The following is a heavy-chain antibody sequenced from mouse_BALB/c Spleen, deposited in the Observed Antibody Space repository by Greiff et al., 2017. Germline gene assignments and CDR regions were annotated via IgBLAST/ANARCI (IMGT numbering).Heavy chain of an antibody. CDR3: TRDIYYGNRYAMDY. D-gene: IGHD2-1*01. V-gene: IGHV2-9*02. Sequence: VKLMESGPGLVAPSQSLSITCTVSGFSLTSYGVHWVRQPPGKGLEWLGVIWAGGSTNYNSALMSRLSISKDNSKSQVFLKMNSLQTDDTAMYYCTRDIYYGNRYAMDYWGQGTSVTVSS. CDR1: GFSLTSYG. CDR2: IWAGGST. J-gene: IGHJ4*01.